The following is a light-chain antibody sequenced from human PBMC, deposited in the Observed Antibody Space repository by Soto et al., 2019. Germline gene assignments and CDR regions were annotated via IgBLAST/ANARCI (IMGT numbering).Light chain of an antibody. V-gene: IGKV1-5*03. CDR2: KAS. Sequence: DIQMTQSPSTLSGSVGDRVTITCLASQSISSWLAWYQQKPGKAPKLLIYKASNLESGVPSRFSGSGSGTEFTLTISSLQPDDFATYYCQQYNGTFGQGTKGDIK. CDR1: QSISSW. CDR3: QQYNGT. J-gene: IGKJ1*01.